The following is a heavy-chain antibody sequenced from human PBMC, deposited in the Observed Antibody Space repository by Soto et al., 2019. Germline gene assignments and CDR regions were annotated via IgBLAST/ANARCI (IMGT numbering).Heavy chain of an antibody. D-gene: IGHD4-17*01. CDR1: GGSISSSTYY. CDR2: IYYSGST. J-gene: IGHJ4*02. V-gene: IGHV4-39*01. Sequence: SETLSLTCAVSGGSISSSTYYWGWIRQPPGKGLEWIGNIYYSGSTYYNPSLKRRVSISVDTSMNQFSLKLTSVTAADTAVYYCALDYGDYSFYWGQGTTVTVSS. CDR3: ALDYGDYSFY.